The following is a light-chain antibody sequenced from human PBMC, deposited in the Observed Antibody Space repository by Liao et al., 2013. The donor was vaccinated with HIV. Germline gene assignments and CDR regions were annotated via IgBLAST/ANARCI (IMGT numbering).Light chain of an antibody. J-gene: IGLJ1*01. CDR3: QVWDSNSDHPYV. CDR1: NLGDKY. CDR2: QDS. Sequence: SYELTQPSSVSVSPGQTASITCSGDNLGDKYVCWYQQKPGQSPVLVIYQDSRRSSGIPERFSGSNSGNTATLSISRVEAGDEADYYCQVWDSNSDHPYVFGTGTKVTVL. V-gene: IGLV3-1*01.